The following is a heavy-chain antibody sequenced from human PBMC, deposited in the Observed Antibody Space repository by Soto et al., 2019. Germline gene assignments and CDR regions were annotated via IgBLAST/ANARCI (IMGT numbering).Heavy chain of an antibody. V-gene: IGHV3-7*01. Sequence: GGSLRLSCAASGFTFSSYWMSWVRQAPGKGLEWVANIKQDGSEKYYVDSVKGRFTISRDNAKNSLYLQMNSLRAEDTAVYYCATRPNYYGSGSYYEDYYYMDVWGKGTTVTVSS. CDR3: ATRPNYYGSGSYYEDYYYMDV. J-gene: IGHJ6*03. D-gene: IGHD3-10*01. CDR1: GFTFSSYW. CDR2: IKQDGSEK.